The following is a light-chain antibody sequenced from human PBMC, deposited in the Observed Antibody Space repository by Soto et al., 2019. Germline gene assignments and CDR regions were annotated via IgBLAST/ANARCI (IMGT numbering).Light chain of an antibody. CDR2: GAS. J-gene: IGKJ4*01. Sequence: EIVLTQSPATLSVSQGERATLSCRASESVRNNLAWYQQKPGQAPRLLIFGASARATGIPARFSGSGSGTEFTLPISSLQSADFAVSYCQQYNKWPLTFGGGTKVEIK. CDR3: QQYNKWPLT. CDR1: ESVRNN. V-gene: IGKV3-15*01.